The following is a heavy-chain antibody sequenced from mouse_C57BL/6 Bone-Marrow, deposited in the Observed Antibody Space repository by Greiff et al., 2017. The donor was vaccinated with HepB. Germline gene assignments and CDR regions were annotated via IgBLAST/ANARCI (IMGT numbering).Heavy chain of an antibody. CDR1: GYAFTNYL. J-gene: IGHJ1*03. CDR3: ARPGYFDV. CDR2: INPGSGGT. V-gene: IGHV1-54*01. Sequence: QVQLQQSGAELVRPGTSVKVSCKASGYAFTNYLIEWVKQRPGQGLEWIGVINPGSGGTNYNEKFKGKATLTADKSSSTAYMQLSSLTSEDSAVYVCARPGYFDVWGTGTTVTVSS.